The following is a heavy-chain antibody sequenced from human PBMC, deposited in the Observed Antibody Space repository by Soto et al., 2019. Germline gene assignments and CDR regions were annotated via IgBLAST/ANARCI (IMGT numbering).Heavy chain of an antibody. V-gene: IGHV4-31*03. J-gene: IGHJ4*01. CDR1: GGSISSGGYY. CDR3: ARGTETTKSVAY. Sequence: QVQLQESGPGLVKPSQTLSLTCTVSGGSISSGGYYWSWIRQHPGKVLEWIGYIYYSGSTYYNPSLKSRVTMPVDTSKNQFSLKLSSVTAADTAVYYCARGTETTKSVAYWGHGTPVIVSS. D-gene: IGHD1-7*01. CDR2: IYYSGST.